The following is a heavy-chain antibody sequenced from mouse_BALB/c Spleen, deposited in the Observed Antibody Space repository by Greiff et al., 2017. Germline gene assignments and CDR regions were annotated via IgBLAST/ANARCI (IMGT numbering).Heavy chain of an antibody. CDR2: IYPGDGDT. J-gene: IGHJ4*01. CDR3: ARKYGNYGAMDY. Sequence: QVQLKQSGPELVKPGASVKISCKASGYAFSSSWMNWVKQRPGQGLEWIGRIYPGDGDTNYNGKFKGKATLTADKSSSTAYMQLSSLTSVDSEVYFCARKYGNYGAMDYWGQGTSVTVSS. D-gene: IGHD2-10*02. CDR1: GYAFSSSW. V-gene: IGHV1-82*01.